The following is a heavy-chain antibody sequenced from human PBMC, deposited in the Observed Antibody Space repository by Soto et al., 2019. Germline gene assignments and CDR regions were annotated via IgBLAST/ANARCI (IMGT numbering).Heavy chain of an antibody. J-gene: IGHJ4*02. D-gene: IGHD3-22*01. CDR2: IYYSGST. V-gene: IGHV4-39*01. CDR1: GDSISSGVYY. Sequence: SETLSLTWTVSGDSISSGVYYWGWIRQPPGKGLEWIGTIYYSGSTNYSPSLKSRVTISVDTSNNQFSLKLYSVTAADTAMYYWARLDYHDGSGYFYWGQGTLVTVSS. CDR3: ARLDYHDGSGYFY.